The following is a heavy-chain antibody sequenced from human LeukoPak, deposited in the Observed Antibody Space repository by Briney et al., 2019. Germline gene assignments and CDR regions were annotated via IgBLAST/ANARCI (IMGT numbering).Heavy chain of an antibody. CDR3: TTGVATGRAFDS. Sequence: GGSLRLSCATSRFIFNNAWMSWVRQAPGKGLEWVGLIKSKTDGGTTDYAAPVKGRFTISRDDSKNTLFLQMNNLKIEDTAVYYCTTGVATGRAFDSWGQGTLVTVFS. J-gene: IGHJ4*02. V-gene: IGHV3-15*01. CDR2: IKSKTDGGTT. D-gene: IGHD5-12*01. CDR1: RFIFNNAW.